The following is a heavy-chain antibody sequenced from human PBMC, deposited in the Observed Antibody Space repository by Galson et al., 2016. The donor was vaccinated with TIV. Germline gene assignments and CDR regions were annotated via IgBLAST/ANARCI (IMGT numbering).Heavy chain of an antibody. CDR3: SSASHLVPTVHHY. CDR1: GGTFNSYD. Sequence: SVKVSCKASGGTFNSYDISWLRQIPGEGFEWMGRINPAVGLTKYAQRFQGRFTITAAYMELGSLRSEDTAVYYCSSASHLVPTVHHYWGQGTLVTVSS. CDR2: INPAVGLT. J-gene: IGHJ4*02. D-gene: IGHD5-12*01. V-gene: IGHV1-69*04.